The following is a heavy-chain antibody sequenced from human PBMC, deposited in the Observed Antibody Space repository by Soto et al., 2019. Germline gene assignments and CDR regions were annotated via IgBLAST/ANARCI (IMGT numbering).Heavy chain of an antibody. Sequence: GGSLRLSCAASGFTVSSNYMSWVHQAPGKGLEWVSVIYSGGSTYYADSVKGRFTISRDNSKNTLYLQMNSLRAEDTAVYYCARVRIAALRDAFDIWGQGTMVTVSS. V-gene: IGHV3-53*01. CDR3: ARVRIAALRDAFDI. CDR1: GFTVSSNY. CDR2: IYSGGST. J-gene: IGHJ3*02. D-gene: IGHD6-6*01.